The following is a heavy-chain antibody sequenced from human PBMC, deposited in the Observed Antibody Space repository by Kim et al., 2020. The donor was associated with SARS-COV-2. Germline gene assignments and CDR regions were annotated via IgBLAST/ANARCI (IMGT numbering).Heavy chain of an antibody. CDR2: IYPGDSDT. Sequence: GESLKISCKGSGYSFTSYWIGWVRQMPGKGLEWMGIIYPGDSDTRYSPSFQGQVTISADKSISTDYLQWSSLKASDTAMYYCARERITIFGVEPTHAFDIWGQEKMVPVS. D-gene: IGHD3-3*01. J-gene: IGHJ3*02. V-gene: IGHV5-51*01. CDR1: GYSFTSYW. CDR3: ARERITIFGVEPTHAFDI.